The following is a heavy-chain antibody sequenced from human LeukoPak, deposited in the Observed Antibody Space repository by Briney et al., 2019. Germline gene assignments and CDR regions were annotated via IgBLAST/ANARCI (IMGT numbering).Heavy chain of an antibody. V-gene: IGHV1-69*13. D-gene: IGHD5-24*01. Sequence: SVKVSCKASGGTFSSFAISWVRQAPGQGLEWMGGIIPIFGTANYAQKFQGRVTITADESTSTAYMELSSLRSEDTAVYYCARANSLGTDYFDYWGQGTLVTVSS. CDR2: IIPIFGTA. CDR1: GGTFSSFA. J-gene: IGHJ4*02. CDR3: ARANSLGTDYFDY.